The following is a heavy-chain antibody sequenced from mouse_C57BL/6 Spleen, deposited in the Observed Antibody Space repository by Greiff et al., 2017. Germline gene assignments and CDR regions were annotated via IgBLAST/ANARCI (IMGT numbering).Heavy chain of an antibody. J-gene: IGHJ4*01. V-gene: IGHV5-12*01. CDR2: ISNGGGST. Sequence: EVKLVESGGGLVQPGGSLKLSCAASGFTFSDYYMYWVRQTPEKRLEWVAYISNGGGSTYNPDTVKGRFPISRDNAKNTLYLQMSRLKSEDTAMYYCARQRYYCSSWGDAMDYWGQGTSVTVSS. CDR1: GFTFSDYY. D-gene: IGHD1-1*01. CDR3: ARQRYYCSSWGDAMDY.